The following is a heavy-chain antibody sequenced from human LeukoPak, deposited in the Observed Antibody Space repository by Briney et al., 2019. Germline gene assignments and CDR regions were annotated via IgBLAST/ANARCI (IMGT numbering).Heavy chain of an antibody. CDR3: ARDFGMVGSTNAFDI. D-gene: IGHD1-26*01. CDR2: INSDGRST. Sequence: PGGSLRLACAASGFAFSGFWMHWVRLPPGKGLVWVSRINSDGRSTSYADSVKGRFTTSRDNAKNTLYLQMNRLRAEDTAVYYCARDFGMVGSTNAFDIWGQGTMVTVSS. V-gene: IGHV3-74*01. CDR1: GFAFSGFW. J-gene: IGHJ3*02.